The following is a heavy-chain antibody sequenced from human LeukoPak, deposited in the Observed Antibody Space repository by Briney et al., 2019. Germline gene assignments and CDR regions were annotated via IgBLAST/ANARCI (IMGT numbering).Heavy chain of an antibody. Sequence: SETLSLTCTVSGGSISSGDYYWSWIRQPPGKGLEWIGYIYYSGSTYYNPSLKSRVTISVDTSKNQFSLKLSSVTAADTAVYYCARDRRYFDRFDYWGQGTLVTVSS. CDR2: IYYSGST. D-gene: IGHD3-9*01. CDR1: GGSISSGDYY. J-gene: IGHJ4*02. CDR3: ARDRRYFDRFDY. V-gene: IGHV4-30-4*01.